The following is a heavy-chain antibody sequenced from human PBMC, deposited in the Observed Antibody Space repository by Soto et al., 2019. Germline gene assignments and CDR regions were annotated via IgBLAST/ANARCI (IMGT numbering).Heavy chain of an antibody. CDR1: GGTFSSYT. CDR2: IIPILGIA. D-gene: IGHD6-19*01. J-gene: IGHJ4*02. V-gene: IGHV1-69*02. Sequence: QVQLVQSGAEVKKPGSSVKVSCKASGGTFSSYTISWVRQAPGQGLEWMGRIIPILGIANYAQKFQGRVTITADKSTSTAYMELRSLRSEDTAVYYCARPKRYSSGWYVFDYWGQGTLVTVSS. CDR3: ARPKRYSSGWYVFDY.